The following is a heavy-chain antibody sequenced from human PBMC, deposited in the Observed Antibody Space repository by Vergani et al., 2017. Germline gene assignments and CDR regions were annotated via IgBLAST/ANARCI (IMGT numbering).Heavy chain of an antibody. CDR1: GYTFTSYD. D-gene: IGHD5-24*01. CDR2: MNPNSGNT. J-gene: IGHJ3*02. Sequence: QVQLVQSGAEVKKPGASVKVSCKASGYTFTSYDINWVRQATGQGLEWMGWMNPNSGNTGYAQKFQGRVTMTRNTSISTAYMELSSLRSEDTAVYYCASSAQVEMATRAAVGAFDIWGQGTMVTVSS. V-gene: IGHV1-8*01. CDR3: ASSAQVEMATRAAVGAFDI.